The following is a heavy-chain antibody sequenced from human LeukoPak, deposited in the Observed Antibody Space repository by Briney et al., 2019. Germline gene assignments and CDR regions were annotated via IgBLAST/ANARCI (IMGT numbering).Heavy chain of an antibody. J-gene: IGHJ4*02. Sequence: GGSLRLSCAASGFTFSSYAMHWVRQAPGKGLEWVAVISYDGSNKYYADSVKGRFTISRDNSKNTLYLQMNGLRAEDTAVYYCAKDLVKYSSGWRLDYWGQGTLVTVSS. V-gene: IGHV3-30-3*01. CDR1: GFTFSSYA. CDR2: ISYDGSNK. D-gene: IGHD6-19*01. CDR3: AKDLVKYSSGWRLDY.